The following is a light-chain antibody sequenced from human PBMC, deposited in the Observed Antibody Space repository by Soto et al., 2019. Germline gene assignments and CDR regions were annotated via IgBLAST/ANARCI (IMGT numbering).Light chain of an antibody. J-gene: IGLJ1*01. Sequence: QSVLTQPPSVFGSPGQSVAISCTGTSSDVGSYNRVSWYQQPPGTAPKVMIYEVSNRPSGVPDRFSGSKSGNTASLTISGLQAEDEADYYCSSYTSSSTYVFGTGTKLTVL. V-gene: IGLV2-18*02. CDR3: SSYTSSSTYV. CDR2: EVS. CDR1: SSDVGSYNR.